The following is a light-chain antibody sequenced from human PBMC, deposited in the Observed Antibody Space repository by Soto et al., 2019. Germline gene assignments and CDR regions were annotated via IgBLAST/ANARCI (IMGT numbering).Light chain of an antibody. J-gene: IGKJ1*01. Sequence: DIVLTQSRGTLSLSTGERATLSCVARQSVSSTYLAWYQQKLGQAPRLLIYGASRRATGIPDRFSGSGSGTDFILTISRLEPEDFAVYYCQHYGSSPRTFGQGTKVDIK. CDR1: QSVSSTY. CDR3: QHYGSSPRT. V-gene: IGKV3-20*01. CDR2: GAS.